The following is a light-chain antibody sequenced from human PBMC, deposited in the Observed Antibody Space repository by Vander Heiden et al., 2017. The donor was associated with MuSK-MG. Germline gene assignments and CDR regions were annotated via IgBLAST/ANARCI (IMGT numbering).Light chain of an antibody. V-gene: IGLV2-14*03. Sequence: QSALTQPASVSGSPGQSTTISCTGTSSDVGGYNYVSWYQQHPGKAPKLMMYDVSNRPSGVSNRFSGSKSGNTASLTISGLQAEDEADYDCSSYTSSSTLVVGGGTKLTVL. CDR1: SSDVGGYNY. J-gene: IGLJ2*01. CDR3: SSYTSSSTLV. CDR2: DVS.